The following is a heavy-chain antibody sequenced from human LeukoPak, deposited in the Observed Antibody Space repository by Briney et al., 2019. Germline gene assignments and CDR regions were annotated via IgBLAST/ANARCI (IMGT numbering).Heavy chain of an antibody. V-gene: IGHV3-23*01. CDR3: ARDPVEWEQLLDY. J-gene: IGHJ4*02. Sequence: PGGSLRLSCAASGFTFSSYAMSWVRQAPGWGLEWVSAISGSGVSTYYADSVKGRFAISRDNARNSVYLQMNSLRVEDTAVYYCARDPVEWEQLLDYWGQGTLVTVSS. CDR1: GFTFSSYA. D-gene: IGHD1-26*01. CDR2: ISGSGVST.